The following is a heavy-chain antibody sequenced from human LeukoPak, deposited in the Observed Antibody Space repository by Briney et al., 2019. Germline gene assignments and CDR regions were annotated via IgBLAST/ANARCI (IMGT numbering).Heavy chain of an antibody. CDR2: IYNDGSST. CDR3: ARGGNHRDAFDI. Sequence: GGSLRLSCAASGFTFSSYWMHWVRQAPGKGLVWVSRIYNDGSSTSYADSVKGRFTVSRDNAKNTLFLQMNSLRAEDTAVYYCARGGNHRDAFDIWGQGAMVTVSS. CDR1: GFTFSSYW. J-gene: IGHJ3*02. V-gene: IGHV3-74*01. D-gene: IGHD4-23*01.